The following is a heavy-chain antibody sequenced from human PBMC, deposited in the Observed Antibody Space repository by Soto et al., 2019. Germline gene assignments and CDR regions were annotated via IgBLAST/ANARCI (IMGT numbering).Heavy chain of an antibody. J-gene: IGHJ4*02. Sequence: QVQLVQSGAEVKKPGASVKVSCKASGYTFNFYGITWVRQAPGQGLEWMGWISGFNGNTNYAADLQGRVTMTTDTSTSTAYMELSVLRSDDTAVYYCARIGVSSGHESPDFDSWGQGTRVTVSS. V-gene: IGHV1-18*01. D-gene: IGHD3-16*01. CDR3: ARIGVSSGHESPDFDS. CDR1: GYTFNFYG. CDR2: ISGFNGNT.